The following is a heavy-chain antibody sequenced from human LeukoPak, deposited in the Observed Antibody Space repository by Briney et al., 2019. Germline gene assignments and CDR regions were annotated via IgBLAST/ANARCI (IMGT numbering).Heavy chain of an antibody. CDR3: ARGYGGTNRDFDY. CDR1: GGSISSSSYY. CDR2: INHSGST. V-gene: IGHV4-39*07. Sequence: SETLSLTCTVSGGSISSSSYYWSWIRQPPGKGLEWIGEINHSGSTNYNPSLKSRVTISVDTSKNQFSLKLSSVTAADTAVYYCARGYGGTNRDFDYWGQGTLVTVSS. D-gene: IGHD4-23*01. J-gene: IGHJ4*02.